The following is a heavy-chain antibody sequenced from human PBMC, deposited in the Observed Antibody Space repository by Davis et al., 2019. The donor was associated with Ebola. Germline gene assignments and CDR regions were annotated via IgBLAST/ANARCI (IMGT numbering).Heavy chain of an antibody. V-gene: IGHV4-61*05. CDR3: ARADIVVVVAAFDY. CDR1: GGSISSSSYY. J-gene: IGHJ4*02. CDR2: IYYSGST. D-gene: IGHD2-15*01. Sequence: MPSETLSLTCTVSGGSISSSSYYWGWIRQPPGKGLEWIGYIYYSGSTNYNPSPKSRVTISVDTSKNQFSLKLSSVTAADTAVYYCARADIVVVVAAFDYWGQGTLVTVSS.